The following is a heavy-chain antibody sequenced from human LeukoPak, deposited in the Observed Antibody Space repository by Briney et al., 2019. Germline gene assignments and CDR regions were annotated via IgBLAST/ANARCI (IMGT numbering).Heavy chain of an antibody. CDR2: IYHSGTT. CDR3: ARVARWGYYFDY. Sequence: SVAMSLTCAVSGGSISSGGYPWSWIRQPPGKGLEWIGYIYHSGTTYYNPSLKSRVTISIDRSKNQFSLKLSSVTAADTAVYYCARVARWGYYFDYWGQGTLVT. CDR1: GGSISSGGYP. V-gene: IGHV4-30-2*01. J-gene: IGHJ4*02. D-gene: IGHD1-26*01.